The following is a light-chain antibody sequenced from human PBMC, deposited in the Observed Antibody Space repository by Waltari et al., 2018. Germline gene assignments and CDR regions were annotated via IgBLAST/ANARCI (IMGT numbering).Light chain of an antibody. CDR3: QKWFSAPYT. V-gene: IGKV1-27*01. CDR1: QGIHNS. Sequence: DIQMTPSPSSLSASVGDRITITCRASQGIHNSLAWYQQRAGKAPKVLLYSASILQSGVPSRFSGSAAGTDFTCTISSLQPEDVETYYCQKWFSAPYTSGQGTKLEI. J-gene: IGKJ2*01. CDR2: SAS.